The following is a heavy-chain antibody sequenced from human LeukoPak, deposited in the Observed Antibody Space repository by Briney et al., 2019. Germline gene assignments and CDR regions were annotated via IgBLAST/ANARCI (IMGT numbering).Heavy chain of an antibody. J-gene: IGHJ4*02. V-gene: IGHV1-18*01. CDR3: AREYCSSTSCYGVDY. Sequence: ASVKVPCKPSGYTLSSYGISWVRQAPGQGLEWMGWISAYNGNTNHAQKFQGRVTMSTDTSTSTAYMELRSLRSDDTAVYYCAREYCSSTSCYGVDYWGQGTLVTVSS. CDR2: ISAYNGNT. CDR1: GYTLSSYG. D-gene: IGHD2-2*01.